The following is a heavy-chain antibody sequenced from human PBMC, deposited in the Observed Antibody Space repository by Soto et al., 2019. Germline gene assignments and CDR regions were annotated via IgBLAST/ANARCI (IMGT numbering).Heavy chain of an antibody. D-gene: IGHD2-15*01. CDR3: ARHARGSCYS. CDR2: IYYSGST. V-gene: IGHV4-39*01. Sequence: PSETLSLTCTVSGGSVSSGSYYWSWIRQPPGKGLEWIGYIYYSGSTYYNPSLKSRVTISVDTSKNQFSLKLSSVTAADTAMYFCARHARGSCYSWGQGTLVTVSS. CDR1: GGSVSSGSYY. J-gene: IGHJ4*02.